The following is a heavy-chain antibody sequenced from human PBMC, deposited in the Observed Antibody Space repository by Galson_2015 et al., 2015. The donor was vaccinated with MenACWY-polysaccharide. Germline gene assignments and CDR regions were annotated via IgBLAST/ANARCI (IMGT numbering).Heavy chain of an antibody. CDR2: SYYSGIT. J-gene: IGHJ5*02. CDR1: GGSISYYY. D-gene: IGHD3-10*01. CDR3: ARHGVWFGELSWFDP. Sequence: TLSLTCTVSGGSISYYYWSWIRQPPGKGLEWIGYSYYSGITNYNPSLKSRVTISVDTSKNQFSLKLSSVTAADTAVYYCARHGVWFGELSWFDPWGQGTLVTVSS. V-gene: IGHV4-59*08.